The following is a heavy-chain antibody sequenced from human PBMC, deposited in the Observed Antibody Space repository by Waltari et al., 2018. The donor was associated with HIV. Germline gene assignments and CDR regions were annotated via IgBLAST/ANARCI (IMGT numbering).Heavy chain of an antibody. CDR3: ARDGGARFSSWAILGD. CDR1: GFPVSDYS. D-gene: IGHD6-13*01. J-gene: IGHJ4*02. V-gene: IGHV3-33*01. CDR2: VLYYGDTE. Sequence: QVQLVESGGGVVLPGRSLRLSCAASGFPVSDYSIHWVRQAPGKGSGWVVCVLYYGDTEYYSGSAKCRFTFSRDNSKNAVYLQVNTLRAEDTAVYYCARDGGARFSSWAILGDWGQGTLVTVSS.